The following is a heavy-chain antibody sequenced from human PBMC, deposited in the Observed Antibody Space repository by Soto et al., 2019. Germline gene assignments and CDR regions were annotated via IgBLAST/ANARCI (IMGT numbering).Heavy chain of an antibody. D-gene: IGHD2-2*01. CDR2: ISGSGGST. Sequence: EVQLLESGGGLVQPGGSLRLSCAASGFTFSSYAMSWVRQAPGKGLEWVSAISGSGGSTYYADSVKGRFTISRDNSKNTLYLQMNSLRAEDTAVYYCAKGDIVVVPAATVGNHYFDYWGQGTLVTVSS. CDR3: AKGDIVVVPAATVGNHYFDY. J-gene: IGHJ4*02. CDR1: GFTFSSYA. V-gene: IGHV3-23*01.